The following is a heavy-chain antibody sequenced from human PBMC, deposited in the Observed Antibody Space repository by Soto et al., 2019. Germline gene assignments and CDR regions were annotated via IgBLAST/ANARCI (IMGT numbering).Heavy chain of an antibody. Sequence: GGSLRLSCAASGFTFSNAWMNWVRQAPGKGLEWVGRIKSKTDGGTTDYAAPVKGRFTISRDDSKNTLYLQMNSLKTEDTAVYYCTTVSDDYSSSSDYYYYGMDVWGQGTTVTVSS. CDR1: GFTFSNAW. CDR3: TTVSDDYSSSSDYYYYGMDV. CDR2: IKSKTDGGTT. D-gene: IGHD6-6*01. J-gene: IGHJ6*02. V-gene: IGHV3-15*07.